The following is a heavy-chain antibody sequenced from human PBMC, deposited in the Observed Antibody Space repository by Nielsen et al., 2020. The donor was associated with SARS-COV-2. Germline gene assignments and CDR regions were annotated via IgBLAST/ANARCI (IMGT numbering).Heavy chain of an antibody. Sequence: GGSLRLSCAASGFTFSSYAMSWVRQAPGKGLEWVSAISGSGGSTYYADSVKGRFTISRDNSKNTLYLQMNSLRAEDTAVYYCAKARYGRYYYYGMDVWGQGTTVTVSS. J-gene: IGHJ6*02. CDR3: AKARYGRYYYYGMDV. D-gene: IGHD4-17*01. V-gene: IGHV3-23*01. CDR1: GFTFSSYA. CDR2: ISGSGGST.